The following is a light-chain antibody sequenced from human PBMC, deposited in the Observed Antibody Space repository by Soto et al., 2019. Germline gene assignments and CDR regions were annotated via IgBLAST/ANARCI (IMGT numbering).Light chain of an antibody. Sequence: EIVLTQSPATLSLSPGKRATLSCRASQSVGTYLAWYQQQPGQAPSLLLYDASYRATAIPTRFSGSGSGTYFPITISSLDPEDFAVYYCQQRSNSFSFGPGTKVDIK. CDR1: QSVGTY. CDR3: QQRSNSFS. CDR2: DAS. V-gene: IGKV3-11*01. J-gene: IGKJ3*01.